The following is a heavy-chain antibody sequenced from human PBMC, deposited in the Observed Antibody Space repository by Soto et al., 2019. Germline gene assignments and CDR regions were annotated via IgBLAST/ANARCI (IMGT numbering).Heavy chain of an antibody. J-gene: IGHJ4*02. CDR3: AKGPHTNVGWHYYFES. D-gene: IGHD6-19*01. CDR1: GFSLANYP. V-gene: IGHV3-48*02. CDR2: SSPRGDTI. Sequence: GGSLRLSCVASGFSLANYPMNWVRQTPGKGLEWISYSSPRGDTIYYADSVEGRFTISRDNARNSLSLHMSSLRDEDSALYYCAKGPHTNVGWHYYFESWGQGVQVTVSS.